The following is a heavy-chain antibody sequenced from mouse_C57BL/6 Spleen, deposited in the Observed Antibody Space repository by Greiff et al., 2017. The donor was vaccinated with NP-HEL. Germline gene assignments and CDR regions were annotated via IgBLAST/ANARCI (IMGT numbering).Heavy chain of an antibody. J-gene: IGHJ3*01. CDR2: IYPSDSET. CDR1: GYTFTSYW. V-gene: IGHV1-61*01. CDR3: AREHGNGFAY. Sequence: QVQLQQSGAELVRPGSSVKLSCKASGYTFTSYWMDWVKQRPGQGLEWIGNIYPSDSETHYNQKFKDKATLTVDKSSSTAYMQLSSLTSEDSAVYYCAREHGNGFAYWGQGTLVTVSA. D-gene: IGHD2-1*01.